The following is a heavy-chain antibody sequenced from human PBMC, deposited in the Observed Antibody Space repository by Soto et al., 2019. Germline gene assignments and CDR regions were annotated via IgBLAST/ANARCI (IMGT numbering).Heavy chain of an antibody. V-gene: IGHV3-15*07. CDR3: TTDLQFYDFWSAFDY. CDR1: GFTFSNAW. Sequence: PGGSLRLSCAASGFTFSNAWMNWVRQAPGKGLEWVGRIKSKTDGGTTDYAAPVKGRFTISRDDSKNTLYLQMNSLKTEDTAVYYCTTDLQFYDFWSAFDYWGQGTLVTVS. J-gene: IGHJ4*02. D-gene: IGHD3-3*01. CDR2: IKSKTDGGTT.